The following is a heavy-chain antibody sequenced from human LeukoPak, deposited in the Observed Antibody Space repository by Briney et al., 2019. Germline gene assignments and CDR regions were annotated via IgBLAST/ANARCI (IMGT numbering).Heavy chain of an antibody. D-gene: IGHD2-2*01. CDR2: IRSSGSIK. CDR3: ARADCSSSSCYEFDY. CDR1: GFTFSDYY. V-gene: IGHV3-11*04. J-gene: IGHJ4*02. Sequence: GGSLRLSCAASGFTFSDYYMSWIRQAPGKGLEWVSYIRSSGSIKFYADSVRGRFSISRDNAKNSLYLQMNSLRAEDTAVYYCARADCSSSSCYEFDYWGQGTLVTVSS.